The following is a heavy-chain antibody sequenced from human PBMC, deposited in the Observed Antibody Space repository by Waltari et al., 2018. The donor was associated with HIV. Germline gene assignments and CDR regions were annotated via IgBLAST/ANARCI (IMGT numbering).Heavy chain of an antibody. V-gene: IGHV4-59*01. CDR2: VLYSGSS. CDR1: GGSISSYY. J-gene: IGHJ2*01. CDR3: ARGEGKYYYDSSGDRRTWYFSR. Sequence: QVELQESGPGLVKPSETLSLTCTVSGGSISSYYWSWIRPPPGKGLEWIGQVLYSGSSNYNPSLKSRVTISIDTSKKQFSLNLSSVTTADTAVYYCARGEGKYYYDSSGDRRTWYFSRWGRGTLVTGSA. D-gene: IGHD3-22*01.